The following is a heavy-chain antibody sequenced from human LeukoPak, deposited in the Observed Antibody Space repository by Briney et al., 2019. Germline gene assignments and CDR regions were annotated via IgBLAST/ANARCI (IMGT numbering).Heavy chain of an antibody. D-gene: IGHD4-23*01. CDR1: GGSISSYY. V-gene: IGHV4-4*09. Sequence: PSETLPLTCTVSGGSISSYYWSWIRQPPGKGLEWIGYIYTNGSTNYNPSLKSRVTISVDTSKNQFSLKLSSVTAADTAVYYCARLSGNPPGCFGYWGQGTLVTVSS. CDR2: IYTNGST. J-gene: IGHJ4*02. CDR3: ARLSGNPPGCFGY.